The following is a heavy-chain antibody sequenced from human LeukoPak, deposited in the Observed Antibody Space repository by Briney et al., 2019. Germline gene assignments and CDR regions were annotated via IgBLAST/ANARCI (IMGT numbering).Heavy chain of an antibody. CDR3: ARQGSWYGFFDY. D-gene: IGHD6-13*01. CDR1: GGSISSYY. Sequence: SETLSLTCTVSGGSISSYYWSWIRQPPGKGLEWIGYIYYSGSTNYNPSLKSRVTISVDTSKNQFSLKLSSVTAADTAVYYRARQGSWYGFFDYWGQGTLVTVSS. V-gene: IGHV4-59*08. CDR2: IYYSGST. J-gene: IGHJ4*02.